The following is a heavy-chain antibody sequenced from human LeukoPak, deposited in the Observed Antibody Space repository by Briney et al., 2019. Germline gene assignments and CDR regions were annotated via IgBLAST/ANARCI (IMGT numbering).Heavy chain of an antibody. CDR1: GFTFSNAW. CDR2: IKSKTDGGTT. D-gene: IGHD3-9*01. CDR3: TTAPLRYFDWFFDY. V-gene: IGHV3-15*01. Sequence: PGGSLRLSCAASGFTFSNAWMSWVRQAPGKGLEWVGGIKSKTDGGTTDYAAPVKGRFTISRDDSKNTLYLQMNSLKTEDTAVYYCTTAPLRYFDWFFDYWGQGTLVTVSS. J-gene: IGHJ4*02.